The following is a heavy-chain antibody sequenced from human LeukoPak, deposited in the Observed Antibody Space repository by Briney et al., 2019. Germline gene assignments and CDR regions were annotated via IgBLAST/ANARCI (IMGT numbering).Heavy chain of an antibody. CDR2: IYYSGST. CDR3: ASITLRVLDY. J-gene: IGHJ4*02. D-gene: IGHD3-3*01. CDR1: GGSIGSSSYY. V-gene: IGHV4-39*01. Sequence: PSETLSLTCTVSGGSIGSSSYYWGWIRQPPGKGLEWIGSIYYSGSTYYNPSLKSRVTISVDTSKNQFSLKLGSVTAADTAVYYCASITLRVLDYWGQGTLVTVSS.